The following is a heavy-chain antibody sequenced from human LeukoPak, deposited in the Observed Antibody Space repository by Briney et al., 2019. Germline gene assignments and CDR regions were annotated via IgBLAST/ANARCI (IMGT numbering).Heavy chain of an antibody. V-gene: IGHV4-59*01. CDR1: GGSISSYY. CDR2: IYYSGST. D-gene: IGHD2-2*02. Sequence: SETLSLTCTVSGGSISSYYWSWIRQPPGKGLEWIGYIYYSGSTNYNPSLKSRVTISVDTSKNQFSLKLSSVTAADTAVYYCARVGYCSSTSCYNDWGQGTLVTVSS. J-gene: IGHJ4*02. CDR3: ARVGYCSSTSCYND.